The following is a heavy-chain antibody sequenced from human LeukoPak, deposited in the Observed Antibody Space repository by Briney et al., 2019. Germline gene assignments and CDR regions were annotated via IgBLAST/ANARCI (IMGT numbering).Heavy chain of an antibody. D-gene: IGHD1-26*01. CDR3: ARSVGRDMEDY. J-gene: IGHJ4*02. CDR1: GFTFSSYS. Sequence: GGSLRLSCAASGFTFSSYSMNWVRQAPGKGLEWVSSISISSSYIYYADSVKGRFTISRDNAKNSLYLQMNSLRAEDTAVYYCARSVGRDMEDYWGQGTRVTVSS. V-gene: IGHV3-21*01. CDR2: ISISSSYI.